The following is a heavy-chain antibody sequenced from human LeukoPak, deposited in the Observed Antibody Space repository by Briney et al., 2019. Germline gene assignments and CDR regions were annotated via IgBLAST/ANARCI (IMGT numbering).Heavy chain of an antibody. V-gene: IGHV4-4*07. Sequence: SETLSLTCTVSGGSISSYYWSWIRQPAGKGLEWIGRIYSSGSTNYNPSLKTRVTMSVDTSKNQFSLKLSSVTAADTAVYYCARLIFGSGGDYCYYYYMDVWGKGTTVTISS. CDR1: GGSISSYY. CDR2: IYSSGST. D-gene: IGHD2-21*02. CDR3: ARLIFGSGGDYCYYYYMDV. J-gene: IGHJ6*03.